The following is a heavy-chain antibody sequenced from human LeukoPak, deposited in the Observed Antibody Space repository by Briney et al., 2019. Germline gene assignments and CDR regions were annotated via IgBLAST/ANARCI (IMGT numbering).Heavy chain of an antibody. J-gene: IGHJ4*02. CDR3: ARDPGSSSFDY. Sequence: EGSLRLSCAASTFTFSTYWMTWVRQAPGKGPEFVANINQDGSVKNYVDSVKGRFTISGDNAKNSLYLQMNSLRADDTAVYYCARDPGSSSFDYWGQGTLVTVSS. D-gene: IGHD6-13*01. CDR2: INQDGSVK. V-gene: IGHV3-7*01. CDR1: TFTFSTYW.